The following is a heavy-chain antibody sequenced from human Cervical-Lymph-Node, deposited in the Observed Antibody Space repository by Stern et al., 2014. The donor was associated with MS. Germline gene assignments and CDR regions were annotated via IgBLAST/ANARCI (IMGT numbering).Heavy chain of an antibody. J-gene: IGHJ6*02. Sequence: VQLVESGGGVVQPGRSLRLSCAASGFTFSSYGMHWVRPATGKGLEWVAVIWYDGSNKYYADSVKGRFTISRDNSKNTLYLQMNSLRAEDTAVYYCARSSSPSPYYYYGMDVWGQGTTVTVSS. CDR2: IWYDGSNK. D-gene: IGHD6-13*01. V-gene: IGHV3-33*01. CDR3: ARSSSPSPYYYYGMDV. CDR1: GFTFSSYG.